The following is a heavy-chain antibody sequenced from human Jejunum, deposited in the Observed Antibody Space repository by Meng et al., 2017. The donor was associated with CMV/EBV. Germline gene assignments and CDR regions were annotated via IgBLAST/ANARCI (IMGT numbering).Heavy chain of an antibody. Sequence: QVQLGQSGVELKQPGASVKVSCRPSGYTFTSYAINWVRQAPGQGPDWMGWIDPNTGNPTYDQGFTGRFVFSLDTSVSTAYLQINSLRADDTAVYYCARDSPLDGYSLLDYWGQGTLVTVSS. V-gene: IGHV7-4-1*02. CDR1: GYTFTSYA. J-gene: IGHJ4*02. CDR2: IDPNTGNP. CDR3: ARDSPLDGYSLLDY. D-gene: IGHD5-24*01.